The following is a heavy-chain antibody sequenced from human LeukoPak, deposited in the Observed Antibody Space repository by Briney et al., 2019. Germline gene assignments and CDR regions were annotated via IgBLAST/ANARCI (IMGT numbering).Heavy chain of an antibody. V-gene: IGHV3-48*03. J-gene: IGHJ3*02. Sequence: PGGSLRLSCAATGFSYSSYEMNWVRQAPGRGLEWISYISSSGSTIYYADSAKGRFTISRDNSKNTLYLQLNSLRAEDTAIYYCAHHGGGTIRIAAFDIWGQGTMVTVSS. CDR3: AHHGGGTIRIAAFDI. CDR2: ISSSGSTI. D-gene: IGHD3-3*01. CDR1: GFSYSSYE.